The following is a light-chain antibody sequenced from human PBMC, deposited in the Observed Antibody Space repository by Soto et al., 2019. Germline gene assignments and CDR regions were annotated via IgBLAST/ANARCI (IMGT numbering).Light chain of an antibody. CDR1: SSDVGGYDY. V-gene: IGLV2-8*01. CDR2: EVT. Sequence: QSALTQPPSASASPGQSVTISCTGTSSDVGGYDYVSWYQHHPGKAPKLMIYEVTKRPSGVPDRFSGSKSGNTASLTVSGLLAEDEADYYCGAWDDTLNGGVFGGGTKLTVL. J-gene: IGLJ3*02. CDR3: GAWDDTLNGGV.